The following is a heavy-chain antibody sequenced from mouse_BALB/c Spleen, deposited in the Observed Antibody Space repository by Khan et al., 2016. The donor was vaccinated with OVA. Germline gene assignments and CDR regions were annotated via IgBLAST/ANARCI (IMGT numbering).Heavy chain of an antibody. Sequence: EVKLEESGGGLVQPGGSMKLSCAASGFTFSDAWMYWVRQSPERGLEWVAEIRSKAINHATYYDESVRGTFTIPRDASTSSVYLQMTNLSTEDTCIYYCTPNYVRNYYSMDYWGQGTSVTVSA. J-gene: IGHJ4*01. CDR2: IRSKAINHAT. D-gene: IGHD1-1*01. V-gene: IGHV6-6*01. CDR1: GFTFSDAW. CDR3: TPNYVRNYYSMDY.